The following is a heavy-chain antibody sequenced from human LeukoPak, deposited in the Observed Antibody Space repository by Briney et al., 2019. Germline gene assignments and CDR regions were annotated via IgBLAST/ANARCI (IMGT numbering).Heavy chain of an antibody. CDR1: GGSISSFC. CDR2: MCSSGNI. Sequence: SETLSLTCTVSGGSISSFCWSWIRQPAGKGLECIGRMCSSGNINYNPSLKSRVTTSVDTSKNQFSLKLNSVTAADTAVYYCAILPGTTAVWAFDIWGQGTMVTVSS. V-gene: IGHV4-4*07. D-gene: IGHD1-7*01. CDR3: AILPGTTAVWAFDI. J-gene: IGHJ3*02.